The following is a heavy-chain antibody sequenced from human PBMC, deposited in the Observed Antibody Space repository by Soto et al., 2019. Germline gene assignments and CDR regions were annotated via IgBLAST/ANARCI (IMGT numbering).Heavy chain of an antibody. CDR1: GFTFSDAW. Sequence: PGGSLRLSCVASGFTFSDAWMSWVRQAPGKGLEWVGFIRSKAYGGTTEYAASVKGRFTISRDDSKSIAYLQMNSLKTEDTAVYYCTRGTYDSFDPWGQGTLVTVSS. D-gene: IGHD3-22*01. CDR3: TRGTYDSFDP. J-gene: IGHJ5*02. CDR2: IRSKAYGGTT. V-gene: IGHV3-49*04.